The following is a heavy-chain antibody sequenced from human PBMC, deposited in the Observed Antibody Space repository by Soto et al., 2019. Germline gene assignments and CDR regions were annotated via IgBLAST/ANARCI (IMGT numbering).Heavy chain of an antibody. Sequence: SETLSLTCTVSGGSVSSSSYYWGWVRQPPGKGLEWIGCVYYSGSTNYNPSLKSRVTISVDTSKNQFSLKLSSVTAADTAVYYCARFNKAFDIWGQGTMVTVSS. CDR1: GGSVSSSSYY. CDR3: ARFNKAFDI. J-gene: IGHJ3*02. CDR2: VYYSGST. V-gene: IGHV4-61*01.